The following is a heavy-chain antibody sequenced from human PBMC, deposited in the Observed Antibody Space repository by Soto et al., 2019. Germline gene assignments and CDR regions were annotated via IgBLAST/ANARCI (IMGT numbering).Heavy chain of an antibody. V-gene: IGHV4-4*07. CDR2: IYSSGGT. D-gene: IGHD3-3*01. Sequence: ETLSLTCTVSGGAIGGYYWTWIRQPAGKGLEWIGRIYSSGGTKYNPSLKSRVDMSLDMSKNQFSLGLNSVTAADTAVYYCARGQRFSDSFDPWGQGTLVTVSS. J-gene: IGHJ5*02. CDR3: ARGQRFSDSFDP. CDR1: GGAIGGYY.